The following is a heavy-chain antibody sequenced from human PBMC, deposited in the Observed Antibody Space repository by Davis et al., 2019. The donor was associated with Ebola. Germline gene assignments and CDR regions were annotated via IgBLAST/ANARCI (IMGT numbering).Heavy chain of an antibody. CDR3: ARFPAPSNILWFGELSWFDP. J-gene: IGHJ5*02. D-gene: IGHD3-10*01. CDR1: GGSISSGGYS. CDR2: IYHSGST. Sequence: SETLSLTCAVSGGSISSGGYSWSWIRQPPGKGLEWIGYIYHSGSTYYNPSLKSRVTISVDRSKNQFSLKLSSVTAADTAVYYCARFPAPSNILWFGELSWFDPWGQGTLVTVSS. V-gene: IGHV4-30-2*01.